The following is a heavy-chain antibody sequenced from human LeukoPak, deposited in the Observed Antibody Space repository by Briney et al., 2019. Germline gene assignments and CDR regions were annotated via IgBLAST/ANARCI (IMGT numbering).Heavy chain of an antibody. J-gene: IGHJ4*02. D-gene: IGHD3-22*01. CDR2: IKEDGSEK. V-gene: IGHV3-7*01. Sequence: GGSLRLSCAASGFTFDDYGMSWVRQAPGKGLEWVANIKEDGSEKYYVDSVKGRFTISRDNAKNSLSLQVNSLSAEDTAVYYCARSRSGYYEDYWGQGTLVTVSS. CDR3: ARSRSGYYEDY. CDR1: GFTFDDYG.